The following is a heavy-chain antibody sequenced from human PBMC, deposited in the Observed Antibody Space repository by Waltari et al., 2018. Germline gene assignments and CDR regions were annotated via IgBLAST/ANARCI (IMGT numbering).Heavy chain of an antibody. CDR1: GGSISPNYN. V-gene: IGHV4-39*01. D-gene: IGHD4-17*01. J-gene: IGHJ1*01. CDR3: GRIAFGDDGGYFQH. Sequence: QLQLQESGPGLVQPSETLSPTCTVSGGSISPNYNWGWIRQPPGKGLEWMGNMKYRGRTFYNPSLKSRVTISLDTSKNQFSLMLSSVGAADTAVYFCGRIAFGDDGGYFQHWGQGTLVTVSS. CDR2: MKYRGRT.